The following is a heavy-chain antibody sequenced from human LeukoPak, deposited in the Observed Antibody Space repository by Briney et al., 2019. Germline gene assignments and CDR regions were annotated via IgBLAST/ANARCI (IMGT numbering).Heavy chain of an antibody. D-gene: IGHD6-6*01. CDR2: INPNSGGT. CDR3: ASGPKQARTPQMPFDY. J-gene: IGHJ4*02. V-gene: IGHV1-2*02. CDR1: GYTFTGYY. Sequence: GASVKVSCKASGYTFTGYYMHWVRQAPGQGREWMGWINPNSGGTNYAQKFQGRVTMTRDTSISTAYMELSRLRSDDTAVYYCASGPKQARTPQMPFDYWGQGTLVTVSS.